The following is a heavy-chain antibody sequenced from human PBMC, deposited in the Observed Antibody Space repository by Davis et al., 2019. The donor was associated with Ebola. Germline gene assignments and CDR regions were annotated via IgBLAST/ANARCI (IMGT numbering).Heavy chain of an antibody. J-gene: IGHJ4*02. CDR2: IYYSGST. CDR1: GGSISSYY. Sequence: SEILSLTCTVSGGSISSYYWSWIRQPPGKGLEWIGYIYYSGSTNYNPSLKSRVSISVDTSKNQFSLKLTSVTAADTAVYNCADIHRGYWGQGTLVTVSS. V-gene: IGHV4-59*08. D-gene: IGHD5-12*01. CDR3: ADIHRGY.